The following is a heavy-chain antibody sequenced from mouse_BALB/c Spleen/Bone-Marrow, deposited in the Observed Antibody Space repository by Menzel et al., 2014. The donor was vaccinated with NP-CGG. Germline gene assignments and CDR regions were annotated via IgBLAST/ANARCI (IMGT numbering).Heavy chain of an antibody. J-gene: IGHJ4*01. Sequence: VQVVESGPELVRPGASVKISCKASGYEFSDSWMNWVKQRPGQGLEWIGRIYPGDGDSIYNGKFKGKATLTSDKFSSTAYMQLSSLTSVDSAVYFWARSLSVVTPMDYWGQGTSVTVSS. CDR2: IYPGDGDS. D-gene: IGHD1-1*01. CDR3: ARSLSVVTPMDY. V-gene: IGHV1-82*01. CDR1: GYEFSDSW.